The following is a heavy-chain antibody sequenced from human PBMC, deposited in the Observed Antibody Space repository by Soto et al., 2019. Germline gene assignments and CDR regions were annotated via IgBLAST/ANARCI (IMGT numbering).Heavy chain of an antibody. CDR3: ARHPSGNYYYSYGRDV. CDR2: IYYRGST. Sequence: QVQLQESGPGLVKPSETLSLTCTVSGGSISSDYWCWIRQPPGMGLEWIGYIYYRGSTNYNPSLKSRVTISVDTSKKQFSLKLSSVTAADTAVYYCARHPSGNYYYSYGRDVWGQGPTVAFSS. CDR1: GGSISSDY. D-gene: IGHD1-26*01. V-gene: IGHV4-59*08. J-gene: IGHJ6*02.